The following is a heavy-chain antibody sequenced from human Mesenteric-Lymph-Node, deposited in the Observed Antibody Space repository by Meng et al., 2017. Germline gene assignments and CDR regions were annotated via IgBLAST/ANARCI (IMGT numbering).Heavy chain of an antibody. CDR3: AKALTTVTTAVDY. J-gene: IGHJ4*02. D-gene: IGHD4-17*01. CDR2: ISGSGPVT. V-gene: IGHV3-23*01. Sequence: EVQLLEPGGGLVHPGGSLSFSCAASGFTFSSNGMNWVRQAPGKGLEWVSSISGSGPVTYYADSVKGRFTISRDNSKNTLYLQMNSLKAEDTAVYYCAKALTTVTTAVDYWGQGTLVTVSS. CDR1: GFTFSSNG.